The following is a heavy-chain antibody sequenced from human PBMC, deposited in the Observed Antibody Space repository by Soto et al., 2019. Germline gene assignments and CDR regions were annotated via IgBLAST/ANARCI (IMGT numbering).Heavy chain of an antibody. CDR3: AREGRKRGTRYGMDV. D-gene: IGHD2-2*01. V-gene: IGHV3-21*01. Sequence: PGGSLRLSCAASGFTFRSYSMNWVRQAPGKGLEWVSSISSSSSYIYYADSVKGRFTISRDNAKNSLYLQMNSLRAEDTAVYYCAREGRKRGTRYGMDVWGQGTTVTVSS. CDR2: ISSSSSYI. CDR1: GFTFRSYS. J-gene: IGHJ6*02.